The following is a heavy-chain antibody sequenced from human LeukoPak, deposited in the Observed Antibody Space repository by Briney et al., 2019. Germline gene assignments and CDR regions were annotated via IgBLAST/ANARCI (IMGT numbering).Heavy chain of an antibody. V-gene: IGHV3-30*02. Sequence: GGSLRLSCAASGFIFSSYGMHWVRQAPDKGLEWVAFIRYDGSRKYYADSVKGRFTISRDNSKNTLYLQMNGLRAEDTAMYYCAKVSLNMVNDAFDIWGQGTMVSVSS. CDR3: AKVSLNMVNDAFDI. D-gene: IGHD4/OR15-4a*01. J-gene: IGHJ3*02. CDR2: IRYDGSRK. CDR1: GFIFSSYG.